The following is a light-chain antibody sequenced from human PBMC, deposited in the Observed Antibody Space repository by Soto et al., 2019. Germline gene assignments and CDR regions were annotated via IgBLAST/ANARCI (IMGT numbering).Light chain of an antibody. V-gene: IGLV2-14*01. Sequence: QSALTQPASVSGSPGQSITVSCTGTSDDIGRYNHVSWYQQHPGKAPKLMISEVINRPSGVSNRFSGSKSGNTASLTISRLQAEDEADYYCASYRTINTYVFGTGTKVTVL. CDR3: ASYRTINTYV. CDR1: SDDIGRYNH. J-gene: IGLJ1*01. CDR2: EVI.